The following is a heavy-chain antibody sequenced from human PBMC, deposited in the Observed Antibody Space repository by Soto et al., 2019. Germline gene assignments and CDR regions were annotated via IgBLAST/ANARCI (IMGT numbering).Heavy chain of an antibody. J-gene: IGHJ4*02. CDR3: ASAPTTVVTPYYFDY. CDR2: ISYDGSNK. Sequence: QVQLVESGGGVVQPGRSLRLSCAASGFTFSSYATHWVRQAPGKGLEWVAVISYDGSNKYYADSVKGRFTISRDNSKNTLYLQMNSLRAEDTAVYYCASAPTTVVTPYYFDYWGQGTLVTVSS. V-gene: IGHV3-30-3*01. D-gene: IGHD4-17*01. CDR1: GFTFSSYA.